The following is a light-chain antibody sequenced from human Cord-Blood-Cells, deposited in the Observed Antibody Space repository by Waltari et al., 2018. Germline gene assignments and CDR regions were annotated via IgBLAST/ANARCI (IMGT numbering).Light chain of an antibody. CDR2: GAS. J-gene: IGKJ4*01. CDR1: QSVSSSY. CDR3: QQYGSSPRT. V-gene: IGKV3-20*01. Sequence: IVLTQSPGPLSLSPGERATLSCRASQSVSSSYLARYQQKPGQAPRLLIYGASSRATSIPDRFSGSGSGTDFTLTISRLEPEDFAVYYCQQYGSSPRTFGGGTKVEIK.